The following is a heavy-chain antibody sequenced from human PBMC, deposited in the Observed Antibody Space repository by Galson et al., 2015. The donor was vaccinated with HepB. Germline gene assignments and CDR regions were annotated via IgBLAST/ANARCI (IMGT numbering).Heavy chain of an antibody. Sequence: SETLSLTCAVYGGSFSAYQWSWIRQPPGKGLEWIGEINRRGSTNYNPSLKSRATISADTSKNQFSLRLSSVTAADTAVYYCARSQLVVLGQFTYFFDYWGQGNLVTVSS. D-gene: IGHD6-13*01. CDR2: INRRGST. CDR1: GGSFSAYQ. V-gene: IGHV4-34*01. CDR3: ARSQLVVLGQFTYFFDY. J-gene: IGHJ4*02.